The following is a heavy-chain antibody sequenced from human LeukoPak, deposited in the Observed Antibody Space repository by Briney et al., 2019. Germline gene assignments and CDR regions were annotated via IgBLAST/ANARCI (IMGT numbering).Heavy chain of an antibody. V-gene: IGHV3-30*18. CDR2: ISHDGSAK. D-gene: IGHD3-10*01. J-gene: IGHJ4*02. Sequence: GGSLRVSCAASGFVFSNHGMHWVRQAPGKGLEWVAVISHDGSAKDYADSVKGRFTISRDNSKNTLYLQINSLRAEDTAVYFCAKETGGSGSSYLSFFDYWGQGTLVTVSS. CDR3: AKETGGSGSSYLSFFDY. CDR1: GFVFSNHG.